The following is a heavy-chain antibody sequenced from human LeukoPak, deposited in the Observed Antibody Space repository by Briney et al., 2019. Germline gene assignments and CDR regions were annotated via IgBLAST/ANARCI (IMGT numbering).Heavy chain of an antibody. J-gene: IGHJ5*02. V-gene: IGHV4-39*01. D-gene: IGHD6-13*01. CDR3: ARPLSLRYSSTRHGWFDP. CDR1: GGSISSSSYY. Sequence: PSETLSLTCTVSGGSISSSSYYWGWIRQPPGKGLEWIGSIYYSGSTYYNPSLKSRVTISVDTSKNQFSLKLSSVTAADMAVYYCARPLSLRYSSTRHGWFDPWGQGTLVTVSS. CDR2: IYYSGST.